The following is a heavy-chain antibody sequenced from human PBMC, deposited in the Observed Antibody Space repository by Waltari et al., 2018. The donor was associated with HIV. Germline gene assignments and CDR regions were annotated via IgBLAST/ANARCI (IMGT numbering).Heavy chain of an antibody. CDR3: VKGGTIFGVVINYYYGMDV. J-gene: IGHJ6*02. CDR1: GFTFSSYA. Sequence: EVQLVESGGGLVQPGGSLRLSCSASGFTFSSYAMHWVRQAPGKGLEYVSAISSNGGSTYYADSVKGRFTISRDNSKNTLYLQMSSLRAEDTAVYYCVKGGTIFGVVINYYYGMDVWGQGTTVTVSS. CDR2: ISSNGGST. D-gene: IGHD3-3*01. V-gene: IGHV3-64D*06.